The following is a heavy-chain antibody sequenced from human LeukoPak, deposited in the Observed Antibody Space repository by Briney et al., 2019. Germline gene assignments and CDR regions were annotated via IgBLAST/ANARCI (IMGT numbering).Heavy chain of an antibody. CDR3: ARGRRRLSGDIVATAFDY. J-gene: IGHJ4*02. V-gene: IGHV3-21*01. CDR2: ISSSSSYI. CDR1: GFTFSSYS. Sequence: GGSLRLSCAASGFTFSSYSMNWVRQAPGKGLEWVSSISSSSSYIYYADSVKGRFTISRDNAKNSLYLQMNSLRAEDTAVYYCARGRRRLSGDIVATAFDYWGQGTLVTVSS. D-gene: IGHD5-12*01.